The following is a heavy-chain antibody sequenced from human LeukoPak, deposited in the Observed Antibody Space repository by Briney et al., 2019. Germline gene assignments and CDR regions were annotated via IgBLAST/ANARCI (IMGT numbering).Heavy chain of an antibody. CDR2: INPNSGGT. CDR1: VYTFTGYY. J-gene: IGHJ4*02. V-gene: IGHV1-2*02. CDR3: ARENAGYSSGFDY. Sequence: ASVKVSCKASVYTFTGYYMHWVRQAPGQGLEWMGWINPNSGGTNYAQKFQGRVTMTRDTSISTAYMELSRLRSDDTAVYYCARENAGYSSGFDYWGQGTLVTVSS. D-gene: IGHD6-19*01.